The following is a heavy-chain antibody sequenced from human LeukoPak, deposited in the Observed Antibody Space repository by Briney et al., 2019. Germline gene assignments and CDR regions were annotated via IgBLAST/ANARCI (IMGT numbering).Heavy chain of an antibody. CDR2: IWYDGGNI. CDR1: GFTFSSYG. Sequence: GRSLRLSCAASGFTFSSYGMHWVRQAPGKGLERGAIIWYDGGNINYTDSVKGRFTISRDNSKNTLYLQMNSLRAEDTAVYYCARGEPKNWKIDYWGQGSLVTVSS. V-gene: IGHV3-33*01. D-gene: IGHD1-1*01. J-gene: IGHJ4*02. CDR3: ARGEPKNWKIDY.